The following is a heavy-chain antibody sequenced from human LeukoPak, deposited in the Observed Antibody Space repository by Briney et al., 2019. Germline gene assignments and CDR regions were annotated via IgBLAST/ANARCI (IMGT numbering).Heavy chain of an antibody. CDR3: AKDPGLGATLEN. V-gene: IGHV3-23*01. CDR2: ISGSGGST. D-gene: IGHD1-26*01. Sequence: HPGGSLRLSCVASGFTFSSYAMSWVRQAPGKGLEWVSGISGSGGSTYYADSVKGRFTISRDNSKNTLYLQMNSLRGEDTAVYYCAKDPGLGATLENWGQGTLVIVSS. CDR1: GFTFSSYA. J-gene: IGHJ4*02.